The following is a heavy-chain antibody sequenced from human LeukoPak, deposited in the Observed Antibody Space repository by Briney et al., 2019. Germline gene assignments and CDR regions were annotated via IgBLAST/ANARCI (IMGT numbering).Heavy chain of an antibody. CDR3: ARLGYGGNFCDY. J-gene: IGHJ4*02. CDR2: ISAYNGNT. D-gene: IGHD4-23*01. Sequence: ASVKVSCKASGYTFTSYGINWVRQAPGQGLEWXGWISAYNGNTNYAQKLQGRVTMTTDTSTSTAYMELRSLRSDDTAMYYCARLGYGGNFCDYWGQGTLVTVSS. CDR1: GYTFTSYG. V-gene: IGHV1-18*01.